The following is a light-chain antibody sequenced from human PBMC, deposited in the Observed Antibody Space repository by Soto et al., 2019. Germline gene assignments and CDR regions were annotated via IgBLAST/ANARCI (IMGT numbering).Light chain of an antibody. CDR2: GAS. J-gene: IGKJ1*01. V-gene: IGKV3-15*01. CDR1: QSVSSN. CDR3: QQRSNWPWT. Sequence: EIVMTQSPATLSVSPGERGTRSCRASQSVSSNLAWYQQKPGQAPRLLIYGASTRATGIPARFSGSGSGTEFTLTVSSLQSEDFAVYYCQQRSNWPWTFGQGTKVDIK.